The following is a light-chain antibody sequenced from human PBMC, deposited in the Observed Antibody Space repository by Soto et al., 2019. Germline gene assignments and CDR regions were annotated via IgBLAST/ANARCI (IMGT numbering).Light chain of an antibody. CDR1: SSNVGRNT. CDR3: ATWDDSLNGPV. Sequence: QSVLPQPPSASGTPGKSVTISCSGSSSNVGRNTVNWFQQLPGTAPKLLIYSNNQRPSGVPDRFSGSKSGTSASLAISGLQSEDEADYYCATWDDSLNGPVFGGGTKLTVL. V-gene: IGLV1-44*01. CDR2: SNN. J-gene: IGLJ3*02.